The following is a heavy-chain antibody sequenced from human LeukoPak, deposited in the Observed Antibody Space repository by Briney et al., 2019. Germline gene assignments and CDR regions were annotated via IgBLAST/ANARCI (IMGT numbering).Heavy chain of an antibody. Sequence: ASVKVSCKASGYTFTGYYMHWARQGPGPGLEWKGWINPNSGGTNYAQKSQGRVTMTRGTSISTAYMELSRLRSDDTAVYYCATLGVVSTLRPYGMDVWGQGTTVTVSS. CDR3: ATLGVVSTLRPYGMDV. J-gene: IGHJ6*02. CDR2: INPNSGGT. CDR1: GYTFTGYY. D-gene: IGHD3-3*01. V-gene: IGHV1-2*02.